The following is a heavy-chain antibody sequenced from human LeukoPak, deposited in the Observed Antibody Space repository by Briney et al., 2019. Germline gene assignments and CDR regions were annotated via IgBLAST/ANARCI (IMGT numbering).Heavy chain of an antibody. CDR2: ISSSSSYI. D-gene: IGHD3-22*01. Sequence: GGSLRLSCAASGFTFSSYSMNWVRQAPGKGLEWVSSISSSSSYIYYADSVKGRFTISRENAKNSLYLQMNSLRAGDTAVYYCARAGNREDYYDSSGYYPNYWYFDLWGRGTLVTVSS. J-gene: IGHJ2*01. V-gene: IGHV3-21*01. CDR1: GFTFSSYS. CDR3: ARAGNREDYYDSSGYYPNYWYFDL.